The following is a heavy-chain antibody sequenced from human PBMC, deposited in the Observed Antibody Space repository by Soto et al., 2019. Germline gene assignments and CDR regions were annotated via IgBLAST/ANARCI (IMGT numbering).Heavy chain of an antibody. D-gene: IGHD3-16*01. CDR3: AREGVRGMDV. CDR1: GYIVTSYD. J-gene: IGHJ6*02. CDR2: MNPNSANT. V-gene: IGHV1-8*01. Sequence: QVQLVQSGAEVKKPGASVKVSCKASGYIVTSYDIKWVRQATGQGIEWMGWMNPNSANTGYAQKFQGRVTMTRNTSISTAFMELSSLRSEDTAVYYCAREGVRGMDVWGQGTTVTVSS.